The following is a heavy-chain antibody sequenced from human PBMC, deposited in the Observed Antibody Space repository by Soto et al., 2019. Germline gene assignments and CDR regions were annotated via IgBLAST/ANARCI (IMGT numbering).Heavy chain of an antibody. CDR3: ARDKITGLFDY. Sequence: ASETLSLTWAVYGGSFSGYYWTWIRQPPGTGLEWIGEINHSGSTNYNPSLKSRVTISVGTSKNQFSLKLTSVTAADTAVYYCARDKITGLFDYWGQGTLVTVSS. CDR2: INHSGST. J-gene: IGHJ4*02. V-gene: IGHV4-34*01. D-gene: IGHD2-8*02. CDR1: GGSFSGYY.